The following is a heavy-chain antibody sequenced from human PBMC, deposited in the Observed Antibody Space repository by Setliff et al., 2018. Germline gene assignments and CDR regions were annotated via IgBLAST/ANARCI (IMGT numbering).Heavy chain of an antibody. D-gene: IGHD5-18*01. CDR1: GYRFTSQW. V-gene: IGHV5-51*01. Sequence: GESLTISCKASGYRFTSQWIAWVRQTPGRGLEWTGIIYPADSDTTYSPSFQGQVTISVDKSLSTAYLQWSSLKASDSGKYYCARRGYGGYTYGSFDSWGQGTLVTVSS. CDR3: ARRGYGGYTYGSFDS. CDR2: IYPADSDT. J-gene: IGHJ5*01.